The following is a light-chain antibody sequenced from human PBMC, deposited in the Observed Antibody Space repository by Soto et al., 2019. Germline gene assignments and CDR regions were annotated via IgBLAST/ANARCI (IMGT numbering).Light chain of an antibody. CDR2: DAS. CDR1: PSVGSS. CDR3: QQRSNWPWT. Sequence: EIVLTQSPVTLSLSPGERATLSCRASPSVGSSLAWYQQKPGQAPRLLIYDASNRATVIPARFSGSGSGTDFTLTISSLEPEDFAVYYCQQRSNWPWTFGQGTKVEVK. J-gene: IGKJ1*01. V-gene: IGKV3-11*01.